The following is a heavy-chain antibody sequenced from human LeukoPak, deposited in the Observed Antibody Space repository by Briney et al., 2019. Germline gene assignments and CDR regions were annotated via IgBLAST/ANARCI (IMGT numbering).Heavy chain of an antibody. Sequence: GGSLRLSCAASGFTFSSYAMHWVRQAPGKGLEWVAVISYDGSNKYYADSVKGRFTISRDNSKNTLYPQMNSLRAEDTAVYYCARGDKGYSYVFDYWGQGTLVTVSS. CDR3: ARGDKGYSYVFDY. CDR2: ISYDGSNK. J-gene: IGHJ4*02. CDR1: GFTFSSYA. D-gene: IGHD5-18*01. V-gene: IGHV3-30*01.